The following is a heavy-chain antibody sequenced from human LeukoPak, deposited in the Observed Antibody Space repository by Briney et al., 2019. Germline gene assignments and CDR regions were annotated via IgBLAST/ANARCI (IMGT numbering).Heavy chain of an antibody. CDR2: NSAYNGNT. Sequence: VASVKVSCKASGYTFTSYGISWVRQAPGQGLEWMGWNSAYNGNTNYAQKLQGRVTMTTDTSTSTAYMELRSLRSDDTAVYYCAREDHHGFWSGYSTDNWFDPWGQGTLVTVSS. D-gene: IGHD3-3*01. J-gene: IGHJ5*02. V-gene: IGHV1-18*01. CDR3: AREDHHGFWSGYSTDNWFDP. CDR1: GYTFTSYG.